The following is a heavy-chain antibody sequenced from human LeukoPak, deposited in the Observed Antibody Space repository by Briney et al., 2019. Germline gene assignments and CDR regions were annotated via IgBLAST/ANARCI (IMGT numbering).Heavy chain of an antibody. CDR3: GVDSSCWHDY. J-gene: IGHJ4*02. Sequence: AGGSLRLSCRAPRFPYSNCAMSRLRQAPGKGLEWVSVISGSGGSTNYADSVKGRFTISRHNSKNTLYLQMNSLRAEDTAVYYCGVDSSCWHDYWGQGTLVTVSS. V-gene: IGHV3-23*01. D-gene: IGHD2-15*01. CDR2: ISGSGGST. CDR1: RFPYSNCA.